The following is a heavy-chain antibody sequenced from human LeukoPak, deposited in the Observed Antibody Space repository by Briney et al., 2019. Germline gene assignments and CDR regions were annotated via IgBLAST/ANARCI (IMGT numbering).Heavy chain of an antibody. CDR1: GFTFSDHY. D-gene: IGHD3-10*01. CDR3: AREGYYGAFDI. J-gene: IGHJ3*02. V-gene: IGHV3-72*01. CDR2: VRNKVNSYTT. Sequence: GGSLRLSCAASGFTFSDHYMDWVRQAPGKGLEWVGRVRNKVNSYTTEYAASVEGRFTISRDNAKNSLSLQMNSLRDDDTALYYCAREGYYGAFDIWGQGTMVTVSS.